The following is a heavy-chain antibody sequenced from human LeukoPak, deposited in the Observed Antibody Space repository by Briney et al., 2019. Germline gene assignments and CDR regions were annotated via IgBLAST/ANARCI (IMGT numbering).Heavy chain of an antibody. CDR1: GFNFADSA. CDR3: TREVGSKSPY. Sequence: PGGSLRLSCTTSGFNFADSAMSWVRQAPGKGLEWLGFIRSALYGGATEYLASVRGRFTISRDDSKSIAYLQMNSLQIEDTGVYYCTREVGSKSPYWGQGTLVTVSS. J-gene: IGHJ4*02. CDR2: IRSALYGGAT. V-gene: IGHV3-49*04. D-gene: IGHD6-13*01.